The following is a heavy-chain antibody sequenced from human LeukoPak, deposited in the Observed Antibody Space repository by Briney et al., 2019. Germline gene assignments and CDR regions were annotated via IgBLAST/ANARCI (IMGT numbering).Heavy chain of an antibody. CDR3: ARLPSGDY. CDR2: IYSGGST. J-gene: IGHJ4*02. V-gene: IGHV3-66*04. Sequence: GGSLRLSCAASSFTVSSSYMTWLRQAPGKGLEWVSIIYSGGSTYYADSVKGRFTISRDISKNTLYLQMNSLRAEDTAVYYCARLPSGDYWGQGTLVTVSS. D-gene: IGHD3-10*01. CDR1: SFTVSSSY.